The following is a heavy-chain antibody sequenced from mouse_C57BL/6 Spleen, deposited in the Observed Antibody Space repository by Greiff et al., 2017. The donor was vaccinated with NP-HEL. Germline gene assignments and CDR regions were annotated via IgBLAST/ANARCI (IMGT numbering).Heavy chain of an antibody. V-gene: IGHV1-15*01. CDR2: IDPETGGT. Sequence: VQGVESGAELVRPGASVTLSCKASGYTFTDYEMHWVKQTPVHGLEWIGAIDPETGGTAYNQKFKGKAILTADKSSSTAYMELRSLTSEDSAVYYCTRENYYGSSYGGYYYAMDYWGQGTSVTVSS. CDR3: TRENYYGSSYGGYYYAMDY. CDR1: GYTFTDYE. D-gene: IGHD1-1*01. J-gene: IGHJ4*01.